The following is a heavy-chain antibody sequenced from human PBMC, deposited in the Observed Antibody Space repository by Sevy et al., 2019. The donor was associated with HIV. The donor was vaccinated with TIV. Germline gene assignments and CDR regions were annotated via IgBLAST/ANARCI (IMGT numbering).Heavy chain of an antibody. CDR3: ARDKNAYYYGLDV. CDR2: FYTGSKT. J-gene: IGHJ6*02. CDR1: GFPVSSSY. V-gene: IGHV3-53*01. Sequence: GGSLRLSCAVSGFPVSSSYVNWVRQAPGKGLEWVSVFYTGSKTDYADSVKGRFTMSRDNSKNTLYLQMNGLRAEDTAVYYCARDKNAYYYGLDVWGQGTTVTVSS.